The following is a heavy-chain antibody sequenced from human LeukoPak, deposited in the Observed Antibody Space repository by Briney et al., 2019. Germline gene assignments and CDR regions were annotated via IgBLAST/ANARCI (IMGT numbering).Heavy chain of an antibody. D-gene: IGHD3-22*01. J-gene: IGHJ3*02. CDR1: GFTFSSYG. V-gene: IGHV3-33*01. Sequence: PGRSLRLSCAASGFTFSSYGMHLVRQAPGKGLEWVAVIWYDGSNKYYADSVKGRFTISRDNSKNTLYLQMNSLRAEDTAVYYCARDYYYDSSGYLPPDAFDIWGQGTMVTVSS. CDR3: ARDYYYDSSGYLPPDAFDI. CDR2: IWYDGSNK.